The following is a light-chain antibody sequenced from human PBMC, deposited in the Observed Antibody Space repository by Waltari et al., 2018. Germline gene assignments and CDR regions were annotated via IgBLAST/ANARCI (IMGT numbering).Light chain of an antibody. Sequence: TQSPSSLSASVGDRVTITCRASQGIRNYLAWYQQKSGEAPKLLIYAASTLQSGVTSRFSGSGSGTDFTLTINGLQPEDVAVYYCQKCNSAPFSFGQGTKLEIK. CDR3: QKCNSAPFS. CDR2: AAS. V-gene: IGKV1-27*01. J-gene: IGKJ2*03. CDR1: QGIRNY.